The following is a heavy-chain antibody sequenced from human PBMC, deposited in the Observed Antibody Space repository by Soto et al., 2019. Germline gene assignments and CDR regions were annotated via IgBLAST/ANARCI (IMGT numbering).Heavy chain of an antibody. J-gene: IGHJ4*02. CDR3: AKDRNGWFLEN. CDR1: GFTFSSYG. Sequence: GGSLRLSCAASGFTFSSYGMHWVRQAPGKGLEWVALIWYDGNNKYYADSVKGRFTISRDNSKNTLYLQMDSLTAEDTAVYYCAKDRNGWFLENWGQGTLVTVSS. CDR2: IWYDGNNK. V-gene: IGHV3-30*02. D-gene: IGHD6-19*01.